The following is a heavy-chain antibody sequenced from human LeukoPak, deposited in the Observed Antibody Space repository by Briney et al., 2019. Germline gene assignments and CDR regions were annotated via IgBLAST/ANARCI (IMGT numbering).Heavy chain of an antibody. CDR3: AREGYGDSNWFDP. V-gene: IGHV1-2*02. Sequence: GASVKVSCKASGYTFTGYYMHWVRQAPGQGLEWMGWINPNSGGTNYAQKFQGRVTMTRDTSISTAYMELSRLRSDDTAVYYCAREGYGDSNWFDPWGQGTLVTVSS. J-gene: IGHJ5*02. CDR2: INPNSGGT. CDR1: GYTFTGYY. D-gene: IGHD4-17*01.